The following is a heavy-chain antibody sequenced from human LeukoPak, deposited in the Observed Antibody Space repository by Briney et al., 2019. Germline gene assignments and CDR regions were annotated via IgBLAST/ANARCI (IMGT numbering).Heavy chain of an antibody. CDR3: ARAYSSSSVPFDY. V-gene: IGHV1-2*02. Sequence: GASVKVSCKASGYTFTSYYMHWVRQAPGQGLEWMGWINPNSGGTNYAQKFQGRVTMTRDTSISTAYMELRRLRSDDTAVYYCARAYSSSSVPFDYWGQGTLVTVSS. CDR1: GYTFTSYY. CDR2: INPNSGGT. J-gene: IGHJ4*02. D-gene: IGHD6-13*01.